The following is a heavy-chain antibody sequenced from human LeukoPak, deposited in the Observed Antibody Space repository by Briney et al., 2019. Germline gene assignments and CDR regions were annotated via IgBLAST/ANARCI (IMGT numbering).Heavy chain of an antibody. J-gene: IGHJ3*02. CDR3: ASPVEMATITAFDI. CDR1: GYTFTSYD. CDR2: MNPNSGNT. Sequence: ASVKVSCKASGYTFTSYDIIWVRQATGQGLEWMGWMNPNSGNTGYAQKCQGRVTMTRNTSISTAYMELSSLRSEDTAAYYCASPVEMATITAFDIWGQGTMVTVSS. D-gene: IGHD5-24*01. V-gene: IGHV1-8*01.